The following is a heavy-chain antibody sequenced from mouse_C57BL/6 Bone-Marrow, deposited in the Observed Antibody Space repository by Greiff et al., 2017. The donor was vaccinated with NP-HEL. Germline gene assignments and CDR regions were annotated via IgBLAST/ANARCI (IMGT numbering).Heavy chain of an antibody. Sequence: VQLKESGPELVKPGASVKISCKASGYSFTDYNMNWVKQSNGKSLEWIGVINPNYGTTSYNQKFKGKATLTVDQSSSTAYMQLNSLTSEDSAVYYCARRSNYYGSSYWYFDVWGTGTTVTVSS. CDR3: ARRSNYYGSSYWYFDV. V-gene: IGHV1-39*01. CDR1: GYSFTDYN. D-gene: IGHD1-1*01. J-gene: IGHJ1*03. CDR2: INPNYGTT.